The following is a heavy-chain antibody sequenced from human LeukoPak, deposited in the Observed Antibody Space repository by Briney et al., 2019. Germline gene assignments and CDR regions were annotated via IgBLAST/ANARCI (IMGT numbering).Heavy chain of an antibody. CDR3: ARVGASRFGWFDP. CDR1: GGSISSSSYF. CDR2: IYYSGST. D-gene: IGHD3-16*01. J-gene: IGHJ5*02. Sequence: SETLSLTCSVSGGSISSSSYFWGWIRQPPGKGLEWIGNIYYSGSTNIQPSLKSRVTISVDTSKNQFSLRLTSVTAADTALDYCARVGASRFGWFDPWAREPWSPSPQ. V-gene: IGHV4-39*07.